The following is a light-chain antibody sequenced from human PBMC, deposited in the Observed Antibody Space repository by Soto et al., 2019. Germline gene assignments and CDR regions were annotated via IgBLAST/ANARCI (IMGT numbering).Light chain of an antibody. J-gene: IGKJ1*01. CDR1: QSGLYSSNNKNY. CDR2: WAS. Sequence: DIVMTQSPDSLAVSLGERATINCKSSQSGLYSSNNKNYLAWYQQKPGQPPKLLIYWASTRESGVPDRFSGSGSGTDFTLTISSLKAEDVAVYYCQQYYSTPTFGQGTKVEIK. CDR3: QQYYSTPT. V-gene: IGKV4-1*01.